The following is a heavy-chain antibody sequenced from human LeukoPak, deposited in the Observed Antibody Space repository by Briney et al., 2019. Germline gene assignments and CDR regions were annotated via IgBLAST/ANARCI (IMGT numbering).Heavy chain of an antibody. CDR1: GFTFSSYA. J-gene: IGHJ4*02. D-gene: IGHD3-16*02. V-gene: IGHV3-23*01. CDR3: AKSANYDYVWGSYRPYFDY. Sequence: QPGGSLRLSCAASGFTFSSYAMSWVRQAPGKGLEWVSAISGSGGSTYYADSVKGRFTISRDNSKNTLYLQMNSLRAEDTAVYYCAKSANYDYVWGSYRPYFDYWGQGPLVTASS. CDR2: ISGSGGST.